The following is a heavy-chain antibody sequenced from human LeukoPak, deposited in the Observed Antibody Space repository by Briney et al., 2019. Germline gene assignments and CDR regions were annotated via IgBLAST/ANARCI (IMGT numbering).Heavy chain of an antibody. CDR1: GGSFSGYY. D-gene: IGHD6-13*01. CDR3: ARRRIAAAGTFRMDV. CDR2: INHSGST. J-gene: IGHJ6*04. V-gene: IGHV4-34*01. Sequence: SETLSLTCAVYGGSFSGYYWSWIRQPPGKGLEWIGEINHSGSTNYNPSLKSRVTISVDTSKNQFSLKLSSVTAADTAVYYCARRRIAAAGTFRMDVWGKGTTVTISS.